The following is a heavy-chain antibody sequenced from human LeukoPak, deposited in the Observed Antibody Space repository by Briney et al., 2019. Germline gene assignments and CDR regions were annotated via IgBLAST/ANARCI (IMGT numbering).Heavy chain of an antibody. CDR3: AGRRYDFWSGYHY. CDR2: ISTSGSTI. CDR1: GFTFSTYG. V-gene: IGHV3-48*04. D-gene: IGHD3-3*01. J-gene: IGHJ4*02. Sequence: GGSLRLSCAASGFTFSTYGMSWARQAPGKGLEWVSYISTSGSTIYYADSVKGRFTISRDNAKNSLYLQMNSLRAEDTAVYYCAGRRYDFWSGYHYWGQGTLVTVSS.